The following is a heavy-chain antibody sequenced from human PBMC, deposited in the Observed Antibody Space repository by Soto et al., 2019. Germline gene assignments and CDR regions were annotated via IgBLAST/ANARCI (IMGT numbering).Heavy chain of an antibody. Sequence: QVQLQEAGPGLVRPSQTLSLTCTVAGGSMSENDYYWSWLRQSPGQGLQWIGYIYDTWTTSYSPSLKSRVTMSADTSRNQVSLKLTSVTAADTALYFCARGIVRGGVEIWGQGTVVTVSS. V-gene: IGHV4-30-4*01. J-gene: IGHJ3*02. CDR2: IYDTWTT. D-gene: IGHD3-10*02. CDR3: ARGIVRGGVEI. CDR1: GGSMSENDYY.